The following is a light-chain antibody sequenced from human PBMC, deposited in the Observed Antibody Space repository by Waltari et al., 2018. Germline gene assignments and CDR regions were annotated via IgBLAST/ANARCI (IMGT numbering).Light chain of an antibody. J-gene: IGLJ2*01. V-gene: IGLV1-44*01. CDR1: NSNIGSNV. Sequence: QSALTQPPSASGTPGQTVTIFCSGGNSNIGSNVVNWYQQVPGTAPKLLIYSSTSRPSGVPDLFSGSKSGASASLAISGLQSDDEGDYYCATWDDRLTGVVFGGGTKVTVL. CDR3: ATWDDRLTGVV. CDR2: SST.